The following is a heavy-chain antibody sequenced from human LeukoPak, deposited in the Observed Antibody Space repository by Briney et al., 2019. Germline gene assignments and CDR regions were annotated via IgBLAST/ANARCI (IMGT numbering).Heavy chain of an antibody. V-gene: IGHV3-30*04. CDR3: VRTSSGWGYDAFDI. CDR1: GFTFSSYA. Sequence: GGSLRLSCAASGFTFSSYAMSWVRQAPGKGLEWVAVISYDGSNKYYADSVKGRFTTSRDNSKNTLYLQMNSLRAEDTAVYYCVRTSSGWGYDAFDIWGQGTMVTVSS. D-gene: IGHD6-19*01. CDR2: ISYDGSNK. J-gene: IGHJ3*02.